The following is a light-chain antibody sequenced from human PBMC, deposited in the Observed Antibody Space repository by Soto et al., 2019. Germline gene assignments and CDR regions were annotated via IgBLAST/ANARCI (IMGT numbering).Light chain of an antibody. CDR1: QSISSW. CDR3: QQYDSYAWT. V-gene: IGKV1-5*01. J-gene: IGKJ1*01. CDR2: DAS. Sequence: DIQMTQSPSILSASVGDRVTIACRASQSISSWLAWYQQKPGKAPKLLIYDASSLESGVPSRFSGIGSGTEFTLTITSLQPDDFATYYCQQYDSYAWTVGQGTKVDIK.